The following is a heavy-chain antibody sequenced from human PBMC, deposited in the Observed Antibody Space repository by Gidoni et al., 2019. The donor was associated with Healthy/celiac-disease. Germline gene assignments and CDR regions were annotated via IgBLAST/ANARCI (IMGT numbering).Heavy chain of an antibody. CDR2: IYYSGST. J-gene: IGHJ4*02. Sequence: QLQLQESGPGLVKPSETLSLTCTVSGGSISSSSYYWGWIRQPPGKGLEWIGSIYYSGSTYYNPSLKSRVTISVDTSKNQFSLKLSSVTAADTAVYYCASITVTTDESRTAEDYWGQGTLVTVSS. D-gene: IGHD4-17*01. CDR1: GGSISSSSYY. CDR3: ASITVTTDESRTAEDY. V-gene: IGHV4-39*01.